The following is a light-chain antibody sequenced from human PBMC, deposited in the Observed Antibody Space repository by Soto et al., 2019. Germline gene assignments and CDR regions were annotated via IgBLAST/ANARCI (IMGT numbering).Light chain of an antibody. J-gene: IGKJ1*01. V-gene: IGKV3-15*01. CDR1: QSLRSS. Sequence: TMMTQSPDTLSVSLGERATLSCRASQSLRSSLAWYQQKPGQAPRLLIYDASTRATGIPARFSGSGSGTDFTLTISGLQSEDFAVYYCQQYNKWPQTFGQGTKVEIX. CDR3: QQYNKWPQT. CDR2: DAS.